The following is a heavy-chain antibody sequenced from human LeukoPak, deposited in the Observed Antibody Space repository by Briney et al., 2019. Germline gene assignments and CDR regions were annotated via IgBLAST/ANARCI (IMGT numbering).Heavy chain of an antibody. CDR2: ISTNGGST. Sequence: GGSLRLSCAASGFTVSSNYMSWVRQAPGKGLEYVSAISTNGGSTYYANSVKGRFTISRDNSKNTLYLQMGSLRADDMAVYYCARRAGSNWYMDYWGQGTLVTVSS. CDR3: ARRAGSNWYMDY. V-gene: IGHV3-64*01. J-gene: IGHJ4*02. D-gene: IGHD6-13*01. CDR1: GFTVSSNY.